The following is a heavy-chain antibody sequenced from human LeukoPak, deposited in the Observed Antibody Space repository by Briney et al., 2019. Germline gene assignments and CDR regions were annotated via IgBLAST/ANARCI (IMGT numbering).Heavy chain of an antibody. J-gene: IGHJ4*02. V-gene: IGHV4-34*01. Sequence: SETLSLTCAVYGGSSSGYYWSWIRQPPGKGLEWIGSIYYSGSTYYNPSLKSRVTISVDTSKNQFSLKLSSVTAADTAVYYCASDYSSSWYYFDYWGQGTLVTVSS. CDR3: ASDYSSSWYYFDY. CDR2: IYYSGST. CDR1: GGSSSGYY. D-gene: IGHD6-13*01.